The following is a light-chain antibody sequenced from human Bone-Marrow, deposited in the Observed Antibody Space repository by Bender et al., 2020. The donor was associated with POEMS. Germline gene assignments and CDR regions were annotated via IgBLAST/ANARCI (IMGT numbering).Light chain of an antibody. V-gene: IGLV1-44*01. CDR2: SNY. CDR1: SSNIGRDN. CDR3: SSWDDSLSGWV. J-gene: IGLJ3*02. Sequence: QSVLTQPPSASGTPGQSVIISCSGSSSNIGRDNVYWYQHLPGSAPRLVVYSNYQRPSGVPARFSGSKSGTSASLAISDIQSEDEGDYYCSSWDDSLSGWVFGGGTKLTVL.